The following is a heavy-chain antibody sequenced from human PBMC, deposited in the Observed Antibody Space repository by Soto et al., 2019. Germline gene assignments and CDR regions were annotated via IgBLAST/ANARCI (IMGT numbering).Heavy chain of an antibody. V-gene: IGHV2-26*01. CDR1: GFSLSNARMG. CDR3: ARIPSYYDILTGYYEREDY. CDR2: IFSNDEK. Sequence: QVTLKESGPVLVKPTETLTLTCTVSGFSLSNARMGVSWIRQPPGKALEWLAHIFSNDEKSYSTSLKSRLTISKDTSKSQVVLTMTNMDPVDTATYYCARIPSYYDILTGYYEREDYWGQGTLVTVSS. D-gene: IGHD3-9*01. J-gene: IGHJ4*02.